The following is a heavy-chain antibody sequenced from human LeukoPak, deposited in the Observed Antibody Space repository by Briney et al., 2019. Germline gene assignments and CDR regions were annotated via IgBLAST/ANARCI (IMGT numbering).Heavy chain of an antibody. CDR1: GFTFSGYW. Sequence: GGSLRLCCAASGFTFSGYWMHWVRQAPGKGLEWVSRINIDGATTNYADSGKGRFTISRDNAKNTLHLQMNSLRADDTAVYYCVRGAVGTGVWFDPWGQGTLVTVSS. V-gene: IGHV3-74*01. CDR3: VRGAVGTGVWFDP. J-gene: IGHJ5*02. CDR2: INIDGATT. D-gene: IGHD1-26*01.